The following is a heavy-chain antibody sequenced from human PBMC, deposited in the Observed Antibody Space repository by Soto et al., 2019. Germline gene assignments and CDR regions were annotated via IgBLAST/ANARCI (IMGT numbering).Heavy chain of an antibody. CDR3: ARDRGIAAAGTDGDYYYYGMDV. V-gene: IGHV4-59*01. CDR1: GGSISSYY. Sequence: LSLTCTVSGGSISSYYWSWIRQPPGKGLEWIGYIYYSGSTNYNPSLKSRVTISVDTSKNQFSLKLSSVTAADTAVYYCARDRGIAAAGTDGDYYYYGMDVWGQGTTVTVSS. CDR2: IYYSGST. J-gene: IGHJ6*02. D-gene: IGHD6-13*01.